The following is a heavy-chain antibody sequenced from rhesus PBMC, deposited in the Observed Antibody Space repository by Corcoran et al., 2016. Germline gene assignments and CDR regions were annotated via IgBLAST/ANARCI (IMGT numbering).Heavy chain of an antibody. J-gene: IGHJ4*01. Sequence: QVQLQASGPGLVKPSETLSLTCTVSGASISSNWWSWIRQPPGKGLEWIGEINGNSGCTDYTPSLESRVTISKDASKHQFSLKLSSVTAADTAGYYCARDKGGEFDYWGQGVLVTVSS. CDR2: INGNSGCT. CDR1: GASISSNW. V-gene: IGHV4-80*01. D-gene: IGHD1-44*01. CDR3: ARDKGGEFDY.